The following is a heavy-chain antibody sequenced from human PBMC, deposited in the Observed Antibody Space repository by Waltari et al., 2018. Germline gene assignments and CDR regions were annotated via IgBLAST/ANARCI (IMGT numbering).Heavy chain of an antibody. Sequence: QLQLQESGPGLVKPSETLSLTCTVSGGSISSSSYYWGWIRQPPGKGLEWIGSIYYSGSTYYNPSLKSRVTISVDTSKNQFSLKLSSVTAVDTAVYYCASTIMVRGVGGAFDIWGQGTMVTVSS. V-gene: IGHV4-39*01. CDR2: IYYSGST. CDR1: GGSISSSSYY. D-gene: IGHD3-10*01. J-gene: IGHJ3*02. CDR3: ASTIMVRGVGGAFDI.